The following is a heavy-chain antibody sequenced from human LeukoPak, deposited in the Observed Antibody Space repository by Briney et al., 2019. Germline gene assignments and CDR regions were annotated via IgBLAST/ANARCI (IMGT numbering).Heavy chain of an antibody. Sequence: PGGSLRLSCAASGFIFSSYAMHWVRQAPGKGLEWVAVISYDGSNKYYADSVKGRFTISRDNSKNTLYLQMNSLRAEDTAVYYCARGQDMTTVTNPDYWGQGTLVTVSS. CDR1: GFIFSSYA. V-gene: IGHV3-30*01. D-gene: IGHD4-11*01. CDR2: ISYDGSNK. CDR3: ARGQDMTTVTNPDY. J-gene: IGHJ4*02.